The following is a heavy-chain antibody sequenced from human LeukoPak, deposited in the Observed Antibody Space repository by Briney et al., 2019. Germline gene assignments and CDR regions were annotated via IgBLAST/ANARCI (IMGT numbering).Heavy chain of an antibody. V-gene: IGHV4-39*07. Sequence: SETLSLTCTVSGGSIHSSGYYWGWIRQPPGKGLEWIGSHYYSGSTYYNPSLKSRVTISVDTSKNQFSLKLSSVTAADTAVYYCARDGRYHGYYYYYGMDVWGQGTTVTVSS. CDR1: GGSIHSSGYY. CDR2: HYYSGST. D-gene: IGHD1-14*01. J-gene: IGHJ6*02. CDR3: ARDGRYHGYYYYYGMDV.